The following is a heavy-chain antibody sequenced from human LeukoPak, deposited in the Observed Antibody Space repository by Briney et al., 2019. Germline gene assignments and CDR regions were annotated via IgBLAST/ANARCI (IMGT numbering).Heavy chain of an antibody. J-gene: IGHJ5*02. V-gene: IGHV3-30*02. Sequence: GGSLRLSXAASGFTFSSYGMHWVRQTPGKGLEWVAFIRYDGSNKYYADSVKGRFTISRDNSKNTLYLQMNSLRAEDTAVYYCAKDRVGYCSSTSCYNNWFDPWGQGTLVTVSS. CDR1: GFTFSSYG. CDR3: AKDRVGYCSSTSCYNNWFDP. D-gene: IGHD2-2*01. CDR2: IRYDGSNK.